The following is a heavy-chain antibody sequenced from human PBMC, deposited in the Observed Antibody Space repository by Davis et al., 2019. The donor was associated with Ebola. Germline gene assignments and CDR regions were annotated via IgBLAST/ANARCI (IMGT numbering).Heavy chain of an antibody. Sequence: GESLKISCAASGFSVNTNYMSWVRQAPGKGLEWVSVIYSAGGTDSADSVKGRFIISRDNSKNTVYLQMNSLRVDDTAVYYCAKDGGWMTTVTTPDYWGQGTLVTVSS. CDR3: AKDGGWMTTVTTPDY. J-gene: IGHJ4*02. CDR1: GFSVNTNY. D-gene: IGHD4-17*01. CDR2: IYSAGGT. V-gene: IGHV3-66*01.